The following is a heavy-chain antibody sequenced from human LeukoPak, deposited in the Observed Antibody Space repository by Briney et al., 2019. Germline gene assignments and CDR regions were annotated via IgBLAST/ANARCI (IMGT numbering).Heavy chain of an antibody. CDR3: AKVQLGYCSSTSCYLDY. V-gene: IGHV3-20*04. CDR1: GFTFDDYG. Sequence: PGGSLRLSCAASGFTFDDYGMSRVRQAPWKGLEWVSGINWNGGSTGYADSVKGRFTISRDNAKNSLYLQMNSLRAEDTALYYCAKVQLGYCSSTSCYLDYWGQGTLVTVSS. D-gene: IGHD2-2*01. J-gene: IGHJ4*02. CDR2: INWNGGST.